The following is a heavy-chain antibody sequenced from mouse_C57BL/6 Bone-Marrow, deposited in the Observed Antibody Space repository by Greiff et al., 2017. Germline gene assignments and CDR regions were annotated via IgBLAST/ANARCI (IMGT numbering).Heavy chain of an antibody. J-gene: IGHJ2*03. CDR1: GYTFTSYW. CDR3: ARGYGY. V-gene: IGHV1-74*01. CDR2: IHPSDSDT. D-gene: IGHD3-2*02. Sequence: QVQLQQPGAELVKPGASVKLSCKASGYTFTSYWMDWVKQRPGQGLEWIGKIHPSDSDTNYNQKFKDKATLTVDKSSSTAYIQLISLTSADSAVYYCARGYGYWYQGTSLTLS.